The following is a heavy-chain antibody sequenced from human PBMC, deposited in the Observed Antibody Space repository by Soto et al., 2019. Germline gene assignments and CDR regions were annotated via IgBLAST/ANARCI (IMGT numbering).Heavy chain of an antibody. CDR3: ARVPPLGIRYFASVTTGSFDT. Sequence: PSETLSLTCTVSGGSISSGGYYWSWIRQHPGKGLEWIGYIYYSGSTYYNPSLKSRVTISVDTSKNQFSLKLSSVTAADTAVYYCARVPPLGIRYFASVTTGSFDTWRHGTMVT. D-gene: IGHD3-9*01. CDR2: IYYSGST. J-gene: IGHJ3*02. CDR1: GGSISSGGYY. V-gene: IGHV4-31*03.